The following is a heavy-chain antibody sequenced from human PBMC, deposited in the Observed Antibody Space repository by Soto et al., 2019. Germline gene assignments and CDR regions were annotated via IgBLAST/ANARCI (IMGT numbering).Heavy chain of an antibody. CDR2: IFYSGST. CDR1: GGSLSSSSYY. J-gene: IGHJ6*02. D-gene: IGHD2-2*02. Sequence: SETLSLTCTVSGGSLSSSSYYWGWIRQPPGKGLEWIGSIFYSGSTSYNPSLKSRVTISVDTSKNQFSLKLSSVTAADTAVYYCAIEIGLSYTRYGIAFWGQGTTVPVSS. V-gene: IGHV4-39*07. CDR3: AIEIGLSYTRYGIAF.